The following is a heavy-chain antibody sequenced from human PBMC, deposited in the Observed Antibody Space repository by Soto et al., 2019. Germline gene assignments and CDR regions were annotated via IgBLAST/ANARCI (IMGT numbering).Heavy chain of an antibody. D-gene: IGHD4-4*01. J-gene: IGHJ6*03. Sequence: QVQLQQWGAGLLKPSETLSLTCAVYGGSFSGYYWSWIRQPPGKGLEWIGEINHSGSTNYNPSLKRRVTISVDTSKNQFSLKLSSVTAADTAVYYCARGGSNRSPYYYYMDVWGKGTTVTVSS. CDR2: INHSGST. CDR3: ARGGSNRSPYYYYMDV. V-gene: IGHV4-34*01. CDR1: GGSFSGYY.